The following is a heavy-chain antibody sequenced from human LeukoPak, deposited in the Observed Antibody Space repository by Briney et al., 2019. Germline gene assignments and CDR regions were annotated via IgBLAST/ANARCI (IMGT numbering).Heavy chain of an antibody. CDR1: GFPFSSYW. CDR2: IYSGGSA. J-gene: IGHJ4*02. CDR3: ARDGFSSSWGLAY. D-gene: IGHD6-13*01. V-gene: IGHV3-53*01. Sequence: GGSLRLSCVASGFPFSSYWMTWVRQAPGKGLEWVSVIYSGGSAYYADSVKGRFTISRDNSKNTLYLQMNSLRVEDTAVYYCARDGFSSSWGLAYWGQGTLVTVSS.